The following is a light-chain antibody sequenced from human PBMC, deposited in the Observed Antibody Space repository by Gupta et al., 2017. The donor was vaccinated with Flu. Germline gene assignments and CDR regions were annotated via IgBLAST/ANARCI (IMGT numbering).Light chain of an antibody. J-gene: IGLJ3*02. Sequence: SYELTQPPSVSLSPGQTARITCSGDALSKQYAYWYQQKPAQATVLVFYKDSESAAGLPGGFSVSRAGTTATLTISGGKEEDDADYYCQAEASSGNLVFGGGTKLTVL. CDR3: QAEASSGNLV. V-gene: IGLV3-25*02. CDR1: ALSKQY. CDR2: KDS.